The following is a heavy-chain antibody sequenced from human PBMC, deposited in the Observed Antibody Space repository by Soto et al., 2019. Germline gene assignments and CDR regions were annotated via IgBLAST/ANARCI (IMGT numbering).Heavy chain of an antibody. CDR3: ARLHDYGDSPLDGTSVWFDP. D-gene: IGHD4-17*01. Sequence: QVQLQESGPGLVKPSQTLSLTCTVSGGSISSGDYYWSWIRQPPGKGLEWIGYIYYSGSTYYNPSLKSRVTISVDTSKNQCSLKLSSVTAADTAVYYCARLHDYGDSPLDGTSVWFDPWGQGTLVAVSS. CDR1: GGSISSGDYY. V-gene: IGHV4-30-4*01. CDR2: IYYSGST. J-gene: IGHJ5*02.